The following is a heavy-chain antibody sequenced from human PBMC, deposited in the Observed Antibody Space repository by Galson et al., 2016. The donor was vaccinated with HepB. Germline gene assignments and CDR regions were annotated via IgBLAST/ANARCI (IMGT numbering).Heavy chain of an antibody. J-gene: IGHJ4*02. V-gene: IGHV3-23*01. CDR2: ISGSGRIT. CDR1: GFTFSSYA. D-gene: IGHD5-24*01. Sequence: SLRLSCAASGFTFSSYAMMWVRQTPGKGLEWVSSISGSGRITYYADSVKGRFTISRDNSKNTLYLQMNSLRAEDTAIYYCAKEMAEVGKPFFDYWGPGTQIIVSS. CDR3: AKEMAEVGKPFFDY.